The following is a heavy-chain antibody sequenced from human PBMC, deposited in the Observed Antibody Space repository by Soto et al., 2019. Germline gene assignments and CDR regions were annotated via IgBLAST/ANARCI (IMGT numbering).Heavy chain of an antibody. CDR3: ARGVGGGLDY. V-gene: IGHV3-30-3*01. D-gene: IGHD3-10*01. CDR2: ISYDGSNK. J-gene: IGHJ4*02. Sequence: QVQLVESGGGVVQPGRSLRLSCAASGFTFSSYAMHWVRQAPGKGLEWVAVISYDGSNKYYADSVKGRFTISRDNSKNTLYLQVNSLRAEDTAVYYCARGVGGGLDYWGQGTLVTVSS. CDR1: GFTFSSYA.